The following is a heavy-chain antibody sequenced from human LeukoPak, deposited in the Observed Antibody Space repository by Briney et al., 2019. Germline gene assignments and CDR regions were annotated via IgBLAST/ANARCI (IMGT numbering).Heavy chain of an antibody. CDR3: ARDGGGPNYYYYYMDV. D-gene: IGHD3-3*01. V-gene: IGHV4-59*01. Sequence: PSETLSLTCTVSGGSISSYYWSWIRQPPGKGLEWIGYIYYSGSTNYNPSLKSRVTISVDTSKNQFSLKLSSVTAADTAVYYCARDGGGPNYYYYYMDVWGKGTTVTISS. J-gene: IGHJ6*03. CDR1: GGSISSYY. CDR2: IYYSGST.